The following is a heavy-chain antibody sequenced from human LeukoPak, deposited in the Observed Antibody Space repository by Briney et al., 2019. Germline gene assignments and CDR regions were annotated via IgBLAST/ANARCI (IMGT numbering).Heavy chain of an antibody. V-gene: IGHV3-23*01. CDR2: ISDSGRNT. CDR1: GFTFTVYA. D-gene: IGHD2-2*02. J-gene: IGHJ4*02. Sequence: GGSLRLSCAASGFTFTVYAMNWVRQAPGKGLEWVSGISDSGRNTYYSDSVKGRFTISRDNSKSTVYLQMNSLGAEDAALYYCATGCVGSPNGYTTGYDHWGQGTLVTVSS. CDR3: ATGCVGSPNGYTTGYDH.